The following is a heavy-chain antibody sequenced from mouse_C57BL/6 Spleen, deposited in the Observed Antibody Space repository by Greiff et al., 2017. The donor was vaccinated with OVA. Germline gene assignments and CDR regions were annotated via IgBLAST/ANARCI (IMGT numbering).Heavy chain of an antibody. CDR1: GYAFSSSW. J-gene: IGHJ2*01. D-gene: IGHD1-1*01. Sequence: VHLVESGPELVKPGASVKISCKASGYAFSSSWMNWVKQRPGKGLEWIGRIYPGDGDTNYNGKFKGKATLTADKSSSTAYMQLSSLTSEDSAVYFCARDDYYGSSYFDYWGQGTTLTVSS. V-gene: IGHV1-82*01. CDR2: IYPGDGDT. CDR3: ARDDYYGSSYFDY.